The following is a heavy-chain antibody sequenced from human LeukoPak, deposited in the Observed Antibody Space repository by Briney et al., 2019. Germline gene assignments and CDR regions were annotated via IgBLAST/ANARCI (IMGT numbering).Heavy chain of an antibody. J-gene: IGHJ4*02. Sequence: SETLSLTRSVSGDSISSTSYYWAWIRQPPGKGLEWIGSIYYSGNTYYNPSLKSRVTISADASKNQFSLELSSVTAADTAIYYCARRRLGLLYFFDYWGQGTLVTVSS. CDR2: IYYSGNT. CDR3: ARRRLGLLYFFDY. CDR1: GDSISSTSYY. V-gene: IGHV4-39*01. D-gene: IGHD2-2*01.